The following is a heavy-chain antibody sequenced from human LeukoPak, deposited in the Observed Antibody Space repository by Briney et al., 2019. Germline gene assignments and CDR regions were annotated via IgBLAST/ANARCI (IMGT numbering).Heavy chain of an antibody. CDR2: IYTSGST. D-gene: IGHD3-22*01. CDR3: GREVITTFVFDI. V-gene: IGHV4-61*02. Sequence: SETLSLTCTVSGGSISSGSYYWSWIRQPAGKGLEWIGRIYTSGSTNYNPSLKSRVTISVDTSKNQFSLKLSSVTAADTAVYYCGREVITTFVFDIWGQGTMVTVSS. J-gene: IGHJ3*02. CDR1: GGSISSGSYY.